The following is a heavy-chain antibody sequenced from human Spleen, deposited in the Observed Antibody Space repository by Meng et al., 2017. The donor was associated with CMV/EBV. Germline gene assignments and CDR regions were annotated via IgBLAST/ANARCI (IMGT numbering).Heavy chain of an antibody. V-gene: IGHV3-66*03. CDR2: FYPYGST. J-gene: IGHJ6*02. Sequence: GESLKISCAASGFNVSSDYMSWVRQIPGKGLAWVSTFYPYGSTYYADSVKGRFTISRDTSKNTVYLQMHSLRAEDTAVYYCARDQGVVRYMDVWGQGTTVTVSS. CDR1: GFNVSSDY. CDR3: ARDQGVVRYMDV. D-gene: IGHD6-6*01.